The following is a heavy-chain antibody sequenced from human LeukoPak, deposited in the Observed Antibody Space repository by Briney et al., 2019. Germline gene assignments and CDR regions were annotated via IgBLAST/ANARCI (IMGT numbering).Heavy chain of an antibody. D-gene: IGHD1-7*01. CDR2: ISGSSSYI. J-gene: IGHJ5*02. Sequence: GGSLRLSCAASGFTFSSYGMHWVRQAPGKGLEWVSFISGSSSYIYYADSVKGRFTISRDNAKNSLYLQMNGLRAEDTAAYYCARGATDTTRWFDPWGQGTLVTVSS. CDR3: ARGATDTTRWFDP. CDR1: GFTFSSYG. V-gene: IGHV3-21*01.